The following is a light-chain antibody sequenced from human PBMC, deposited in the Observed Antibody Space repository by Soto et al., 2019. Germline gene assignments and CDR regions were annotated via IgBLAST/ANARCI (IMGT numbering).Light chain of an antibody. CDR3: SSYTTSSTLLYV. CDR2: AVS. J-gene: IGLJ1*01. Sequence: QSVLTQPASVSRSPGQSITISCTGTSSDVGGYNYVSWYQQHPGKAPKLMIYAVSNRPSGVSTRFSRSKSGNTASLTISGLQAEDEADYHCSSYTTSSTLLYVFGTGTKLTVL. CDR1: SSDVGGYNY. V-gene: IGLV2-14*01.